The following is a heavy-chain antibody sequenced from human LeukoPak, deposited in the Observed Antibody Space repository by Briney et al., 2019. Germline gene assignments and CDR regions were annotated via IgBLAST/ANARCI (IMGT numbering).Heavy chain of an antibody. CDR2: IYTSGST. CDR1: GGSISSYY. Sequence: SETLSLTCTVSGGSISSYYWSWIRQPAGKGLEWIGRIYTSGSTNYNPSLKSRVTMSVDTSKNQFSLKLSSVTAADTAVYYCARDQSRGIAAAGDYYYYMDVWGKGTTVTISS. D-gene: IGHD6-13*01. CDR3: ARDQSRGIAAAGDYYYYMDV. V-gene: IGHV4-4*07. J-gene: IGHJ6*03.